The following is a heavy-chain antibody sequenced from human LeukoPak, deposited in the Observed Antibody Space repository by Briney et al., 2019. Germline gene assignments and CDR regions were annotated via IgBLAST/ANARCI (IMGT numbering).Heavy chain of an antibody. CDR1: GGSISSSSYY. V-gene: IGHV4-39*01. D-gene: IGHD6-13*01. Sequence: SETLSLTCTVSGGSISSSSYYWGWIRQPPGKGPEWIGSIYYSGSTYYNPSLKSRVTISVDTSKNQFSLKLSSVTAADTAVYYCARRRQQLVPSDWGQGTLVTVSS. J-gene: IGHJ4*02. CDR3: ARRRQQLVPSD. CDR2: IYYSGST.